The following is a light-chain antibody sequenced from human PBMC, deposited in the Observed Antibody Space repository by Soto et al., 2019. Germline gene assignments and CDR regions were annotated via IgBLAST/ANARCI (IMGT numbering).Light chain of an antibody. J-gene: IGKJ5*01. CDR3: HQRSNWPPET. Sequence: EIVLTQSPDTLSLSPGERASLSCRASQSVHTFFAWCHQRPRQHPRLLLYGASTRATGVPPRFSGSGSGRDFTLPISSLEAEDFAVYYCHQRSNWPPETFGQGTRLENK. CDR1: QSVHTF. CDR2: GAS. V-gene: IGKV3-11*02.